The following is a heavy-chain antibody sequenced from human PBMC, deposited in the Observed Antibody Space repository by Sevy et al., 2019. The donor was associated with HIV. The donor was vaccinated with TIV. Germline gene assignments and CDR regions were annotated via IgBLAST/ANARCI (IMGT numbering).Heavy chain of an antibody. CDR3: STSGNCGGDCYSFSSYYFDY. J-gene: IGHJ4*02. CDR2: ISSSSTYT. CDR1: GFTFSSYS. Sequence: GGSLRLSCAASGFTFSSYSMNWVRQAPGKGPEWVSSISSSSTYTYYADSVKGRFTISRDNAKNSLYLQMNSLRAEDTAVYYCSTSGNCGGDCYSFSSYYFDYWGQGTLLTVSS. V-gene: IGHV3-21*01. D-gene: IGHD2-21*01.